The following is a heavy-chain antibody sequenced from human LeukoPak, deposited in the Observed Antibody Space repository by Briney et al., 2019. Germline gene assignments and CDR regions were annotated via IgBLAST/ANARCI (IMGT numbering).Heavy chain of an antibody. CDR1: GGSISSYY. D-gene: IGHD5-18*01. J-gene: IGHJ4*02. V-gene: IGHV4-34*01. CDR2: INHSGST. CDR3: ARAYTAKRLGVDY. Sequence: PSETLSLTCTVSGGSISSYYWSWIRQPAGKGLEWIGEINHSGSTNYNPSLKSRVTISVDTSKNQFSLKLSSVTAADTAVYCCARAYTAKRLGVDYWGQGTLVTVSS.